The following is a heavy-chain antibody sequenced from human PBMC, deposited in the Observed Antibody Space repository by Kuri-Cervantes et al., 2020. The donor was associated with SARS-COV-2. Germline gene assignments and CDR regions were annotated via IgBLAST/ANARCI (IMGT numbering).Heavy chain of an antibody. J-gene: IGHJ4*02. V-gene: IGHV2-70*04. CDR3: ARIQATTVIADF. Sequence: SGPTLVKPTQTLTLTRTFSGFSLSTSGMRASWIRQPPGKALEWLARIDWDDDKFYSTSLKTRLTISKDTSKNQVVLTMTNVDPVDTATYYCARIQATTVIADFWGQGTLVTVSS. D-gene: IGHD4-11*01. CDR1: GFSLSTSGMR. CDR2: IDWDDDK.